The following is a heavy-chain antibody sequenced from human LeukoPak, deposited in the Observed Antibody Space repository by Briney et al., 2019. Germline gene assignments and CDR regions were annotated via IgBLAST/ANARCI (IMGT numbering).Heavy chain of an antibody. Sequence: PSETLSLTCTVSGGSISSYYWSWIRQPPGKGLEWIGYIYYSGSTNYNPSLKSRVTISVDTSKNQFSLKLSSVTAADTAVYYCARAMVRGVTKADYWGQGTLVTVSS. CDR1: GGSISSYY. CDR3: ARAMVRGVTKADY. CDR2: IYYSGST. J-gene: IGHJ4*02. V-gene: IGHV4-59*08. D-gene: IGHD3-10*01.